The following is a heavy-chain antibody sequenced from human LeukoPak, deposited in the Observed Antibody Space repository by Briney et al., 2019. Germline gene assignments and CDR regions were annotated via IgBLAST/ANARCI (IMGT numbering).Heavy chain of an antibody. J-gene: IGHJ5*02. Sequence: GASVKVSCKASGGTFSSYAISWVRQAPGLGLEWMGGIIPIFGTANYAQKFQGRVTMTTDTSTSTAYMGLRSLRSDDTAVYYCARDLLPAAAGTCWFDPWGQGTLVTVSS. V-gene: IGHV1-69*05. D-gene: IGHD6-13*01. CDR3: ARDLLPAAAGTCWFDP. CDR2: IIPIFGTA. CDR1: GGTFSSYA.